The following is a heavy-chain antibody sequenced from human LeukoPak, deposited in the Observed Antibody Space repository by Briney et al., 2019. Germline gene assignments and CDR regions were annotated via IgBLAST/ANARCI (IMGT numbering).Heavy chain of an antibody. CDR3: AKGSARYDY. CDR1: GFTFSIDA. Sequence: GGSLRLSCAASGFTFSIDAMSWVRQAPGKGLEWVSSINGGGGTTNYADSVKGRFTISRDNSKNTLYLQMNSLRAEDTAVYYCAKGSARYDYWGQGTLVTVSS. CDR2: INGGGGTT. D-gene: IGHD5-24*01. J-gene: IGHJ4*02. V-gene: IGHV3-23*01.